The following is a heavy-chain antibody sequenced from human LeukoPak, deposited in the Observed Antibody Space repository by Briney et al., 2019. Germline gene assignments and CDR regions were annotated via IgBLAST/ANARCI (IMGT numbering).Heavy chain of an antibody. Sequence: ASVKVSCKASGYTFTSYGISWVRQAPGQGLEWMGWISAYNGNTNYAQKLQGRVTMTTDTSTSTDYMELRSLRYDDTAVYYCARDSRYGAGDYWGQGTLVTVSS. CDR1: GYTFTSYG. CDR3: ARDSRYGAGDY. J-gene: IGHJ4*02. CDR2: ISAYNGNT. D-gene: IGHD1-26*01. V-gene: IGHV1-18*01.